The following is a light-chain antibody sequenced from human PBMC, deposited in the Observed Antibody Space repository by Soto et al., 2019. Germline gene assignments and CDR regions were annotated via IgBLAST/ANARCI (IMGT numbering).Light chain of an antibody. CDR2: EVS. CDR1: QSLLHSGGKTP. Sequence: EIVMTQTPLSLSVTPGQPASISCRSSQSLLHSGGKTPLYWYLQRPGQSPQLLIHEVSKRFSGVPDRFSGSGSGTDFTLTISRVQTEDGGVYYCMQSIQLPRTFGQGTKVEIK. J-gene: IGKJ1*01. V-gene: IGKV2D-29*02. CDR3: MQSIQLPRT.